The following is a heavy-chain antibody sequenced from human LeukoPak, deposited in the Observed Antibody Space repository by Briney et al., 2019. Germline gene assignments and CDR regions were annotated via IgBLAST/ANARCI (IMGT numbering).Heavy chain of an antibody. Sequence: GGSLRLSCAASGFAFSNYWMHWVRQAPGKGLVWVSRIYNDGSSTSYADSVKGRFTISRDNAKSTLYLQMNSLRADDTAVFYCARVRGGSGRSYAADAFDIWGQGTMVTVSS. D-gene: IGHD1-26*01. CDR3: ARVRGGSGRSYAADAFDI. J-gene: IGHJ3*02. CDR1: GFAFSNYW. CDR2: IYNDGSST. V-gene: IGHV3-74*01.